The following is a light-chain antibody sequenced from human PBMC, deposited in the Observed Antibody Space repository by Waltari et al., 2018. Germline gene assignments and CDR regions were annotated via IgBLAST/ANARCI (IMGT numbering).Light chain of an antibody. CDR2: EVT. CDR1: SSDIGGYDY. Sequence: QSALTQPASVSGSPGQSITISCTGTSSDIGGYDYVSWYQQHPGKAPKLLIYEVTNRPSGVSHRFSGSKSGNTASLAISGLQPEDEADYYCSSYTRRNTPSSVFGTGTQVTVL. V-gene: IGLV2-14*01. CDR3: SSYTRRNTPSSV. J-gene: IGLJ1*01.